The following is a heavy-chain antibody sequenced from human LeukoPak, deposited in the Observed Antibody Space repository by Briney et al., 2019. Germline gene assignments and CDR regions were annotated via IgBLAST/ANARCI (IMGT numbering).Heavy chain of an antibody. CDR3: ARDSYDSSGYYFPFDY. CDR1: GGSISSGGYY. V-gene: IGHV4-31*03. D-gene: IGHD3-22*01. CDR2: IYYSGST. J-gene: IGHJ4*02. Sequence: SQTLSLTCTVSGGSISSGGYYWSWIRQHPGKGLEWIEYIYYSGSTYYNPSLKSRITISVDTSKNQFSLTLSSVTAADTAVYYCARDSYDSSGYYFPFDYWGQGTLVTVSS.